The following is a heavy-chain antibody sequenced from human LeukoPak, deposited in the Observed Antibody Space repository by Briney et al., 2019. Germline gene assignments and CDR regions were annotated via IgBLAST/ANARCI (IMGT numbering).Heavy chain of an antibody. CDR1: GGTFSSYA. J-gene: IGHJ6*03. CDR3: ARVRWYDSSGYYYYYMDV. V-gene: IGHV1-69*06. Sequence: ASVKVSCKASGGTFSSYAISWVRQAPGQGLEWMGGIIPIFGTANYAQKFQGRVTITADKSTSTAYMELSSLRSEDTAVYYCARVRWYDSSGYYYYYMDVWGKGTTVTVSS. CDR2: IIPIFGTA. D-gene: IGHD3-22*01.